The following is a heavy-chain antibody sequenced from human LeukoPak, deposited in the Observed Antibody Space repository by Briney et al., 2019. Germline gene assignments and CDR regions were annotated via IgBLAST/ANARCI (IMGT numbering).Heavy chain of an antibody. V-gene: IGHV3-30-3*01. D-gene: IGHD2-2*01. CDR3: ARAHIVVVPAAHYYFDY. J-gene: IGHJ4*02. CDR1: GFTFSSYV. CDR2: ISCDGSNK. Sequence: GGSLRLSCVASGFTFSSYVMSWVRQAPGKGLEWVAVISCDGSNKYYADSVKGRFTISRDNSKNTLYLQMNSLRAEDTAVYYCARAHIVVVPAAHYYFDYWGQGTLVTVSS.